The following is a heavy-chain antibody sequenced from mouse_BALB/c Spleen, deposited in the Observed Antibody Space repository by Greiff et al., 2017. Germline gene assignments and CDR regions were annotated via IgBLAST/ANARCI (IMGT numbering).Heavy chain of an antibody. D-gene: IGHD2-1*01. J-gene: IGHJ2*01. V-gene: IGHV1-14*01. CDR3: ARDIYYGNSTRL. CDR2: INPYNDGT. Sequence: PGQGLEWIGYINPYNDGTKYNEKFKGKATLTSDKSSSTAYMELSSLTSEDSAVYYCARDIYYGNSTRLWGQGTTLTVSS.